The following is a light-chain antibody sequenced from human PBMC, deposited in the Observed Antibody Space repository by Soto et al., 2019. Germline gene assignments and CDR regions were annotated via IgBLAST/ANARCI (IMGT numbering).Light chain of an antibody. Sequence: ELVLTQSPGTLSLSPGERATLSCRASQTVINYYLAWYQQKSGQAPRLLIYGASSRATGIPDRFSGSGSGTDFTLTISRLEPEDCAVYYCQQYGSSPKTFGQGTKVEIK. J-gene: IGKJ1*01. CDR2: GAS. V-gene: IGKV3-20*01. CDR1: QTVINYY. CDR3: QQYGSSPKT.